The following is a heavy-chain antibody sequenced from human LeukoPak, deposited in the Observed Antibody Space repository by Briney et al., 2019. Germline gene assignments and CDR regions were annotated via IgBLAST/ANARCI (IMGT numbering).Heavy chain of an antibody. Sequence: SETLSLTCTVSGVSIRSYYWSWIRQSAGKGLEWIGRFYTSGSTNYNPSLKSRVTMSVDRSKNQFSLKLSSVTAADTAVYYCARERRVYSYGSFIGDYWGQGTLVTVSS. CDR3: ARERRVYSYGSFIGDY. V-gene: IGHV4-4*07. J-gene: IGHJ4*02. D-gene: IGHD5-18*01. CDR1: GVSIRSYY. CDR2: FYTSGST.